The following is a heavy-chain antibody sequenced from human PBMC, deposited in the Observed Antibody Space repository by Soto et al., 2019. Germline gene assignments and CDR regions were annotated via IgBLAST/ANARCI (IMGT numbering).Heavy chain of an antibody. D-gene: IGHD6-13*01. CDR2: IYYSGST. V-gene: IGHV4-39*01. CDR3: ASRSLGIAGIG. CDR1: GGSISSSSYY. Sequence: QLQLQESGPGLVKPSETLSLTCTVSGGSISSSSYYWGWIRQPPGKGLEWIGSIYYSGSTYYNPSLKSRVTISVDTSKNQFSLKLSSVTAADTAVYYCASRSLGIAGIGWGQGTLVTVSS. J-gene: IGHJ4*02.